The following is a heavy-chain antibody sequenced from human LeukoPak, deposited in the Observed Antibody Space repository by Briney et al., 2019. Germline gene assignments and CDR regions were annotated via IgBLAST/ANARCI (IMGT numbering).Heavy chain of an antibody. CDR3: ARDTTLHYGSGSYYYFDY. V-gene: IGHV4-31*03. D-gene: IGHD3-10*01. J-gene: IGHJ4*02. CDR1: GGSISSGGYY. CDR2: IYYSGST. Sequence: PSETLSLTCTVSGGSISSGGYYWSWIRQHPGKGLEWIGYIYYSGSTYYNPSLKSRVTISVDTSKNQFSLKLSSVTAADTAVYYCARDTTLHYGSGSYYYFDYWGQGTLVTVSS.